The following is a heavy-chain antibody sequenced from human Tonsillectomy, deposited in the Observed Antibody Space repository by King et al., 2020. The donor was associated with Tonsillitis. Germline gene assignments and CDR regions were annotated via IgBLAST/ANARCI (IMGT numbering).Heavy chain of an antibody. D-gene: IGHD2-21*01. CDR1: GITFSDSN. J-gene: IGHJ1*01. V-gene: IGHV3-11*01. Sequence: VQLVESGGGLVKPGGSLRLSCAASGITFSDSNMSWIRQAPGKGLEWVSYISASGSDIYYADSVKGRFTISRDNAKNSVYLQMNSLRAEDTAAYYCARVGRVSMMIAEDEYFEHWGQGTLVTVSP. CDR3: ARVGRVSMMIAEDEYFEH. CDR2: ISASGSDI.